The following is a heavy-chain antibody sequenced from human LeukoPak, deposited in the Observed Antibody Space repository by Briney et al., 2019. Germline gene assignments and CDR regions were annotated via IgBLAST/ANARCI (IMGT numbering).Heavy chain of an antibody. D-gene: IGHD5-24*01. Sequence: SGTLSLTCAVSGGSISSSNWWSWVRQPPGKGLEWIGEIYHSGSTNYNPSLKSRVTISVDTSKNQFSLKLSSVTAADTAVYYCAMGKMAKNPEDIWGQGTMVTVSS. CDR2: IYHSGST. CDR3: AMGKMAKNPEDI. J-gene: IGHJ3*02. CDR1: GGSISSSNW. V-gene: IGHV4-4*02.